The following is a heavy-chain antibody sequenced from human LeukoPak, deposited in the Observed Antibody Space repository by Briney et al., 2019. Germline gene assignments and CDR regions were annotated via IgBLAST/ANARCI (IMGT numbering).Heavy chain of an antibody. CDR1: GFTFDDYA. Sequence: GRSLRLSCAASGFTFDDYAMHWVRQAPGKGLEWVSGISWNSGSIGYADSVKGRFTISRDNAKNSLYLQMNRLRAEDMALYYCAKDSSGSYYGPGRFFDYWGQGTLVTVSS. J-gene: IGHJ4*02. CDR3: AKDSSGSYYGPGRFFDY. CDR2: ISWNSGSI. D-gene: IGHD1-26*01. V-gene: IGHV3-9*03.